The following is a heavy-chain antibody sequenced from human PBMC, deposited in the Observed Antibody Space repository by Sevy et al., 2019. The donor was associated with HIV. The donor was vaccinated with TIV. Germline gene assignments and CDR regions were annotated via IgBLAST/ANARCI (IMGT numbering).Heavy chain of an antibody. CDR1: GDSVSTSSAT. J-gene: IGHJ6*02. Sequence: SQTLSLTCAISGDSVSTSSATWNWFRQSPSRGLEWLGRTYYRSKWYSDYEVSVKGRVTINPDTSKNQFSLHLESVTTEDTAVYFCARGDELYSYYYGMDVWGQGTTVTVSS. CDR2: TYYRSKWYS. V-gene: IGHV6-1*01. CDR3: ARGDELYSYYYGMDV. D-gene: IGHD1-7*01.